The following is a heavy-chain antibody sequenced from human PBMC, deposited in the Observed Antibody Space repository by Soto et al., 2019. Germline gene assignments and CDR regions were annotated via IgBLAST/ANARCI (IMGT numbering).Heavy chain of an antibody. Sequence: QVHLVQSGAEVKKPGASVKVSCKGSGYTFTSYGITWVRQAPGQGLEWMGWISAHNGNTDYAKKLQGRVTVTRDTSTGTAYMELRRLRSDDTAVDYCARGRYGDYWGQGALVTVSS. CDR1: GYTFTSYG. CDR3: ARGRYGDY. V-gene: IGHV1-18*01. J-gene: IGHJ4*02. D-gene: IGHD1-1*01. CDR2: ISAHNGNT.